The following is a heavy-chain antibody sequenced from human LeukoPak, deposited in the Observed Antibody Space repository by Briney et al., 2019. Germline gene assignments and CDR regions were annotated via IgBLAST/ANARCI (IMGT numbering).Heavy chain of an antibody. V-gene: IGHV1-2*02. CDR1: GYSFTGHY. D-gene: IGHD3-10*01. J-gene: IGHJ4*02. CDR2: INPKSGGT. Sequence: ASVKVSCKASGYSFTGHYMHWVRQAPGQGLEWMGWINPKSGGTNYAQKFQGRITMTRVTSISTADMAMSSLRSDDTAVYYWARDLDGSGGYWGQGTLVTVSS. CDR3: ARDLDGSGGY.